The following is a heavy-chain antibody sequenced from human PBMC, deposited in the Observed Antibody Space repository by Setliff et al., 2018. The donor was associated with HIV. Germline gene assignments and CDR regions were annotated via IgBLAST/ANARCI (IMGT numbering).Heavy chain of an antibody. CDR1: GGSISSGNYH. V-gene: IGHV4-61*09. Sequence: KPSETLSLTCTVSGGSISSGNYHWSWIRQPAGKGLEWIGHIYTSGSTDYNPSLKSRVTISGDTSKNQFSLKLSSVTAADTAVYYCARVGYHGSGRYSFDYWGQGTLVTVSS. CDR3: ARVGYHGSGRYSFDY. D-gene: IGHD3-10*01. CDR2: IYTSGST. J-gene: IGHJ4*02.